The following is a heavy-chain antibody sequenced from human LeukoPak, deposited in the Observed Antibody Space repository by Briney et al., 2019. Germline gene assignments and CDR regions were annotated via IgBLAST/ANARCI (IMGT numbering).Heavy chain of an antibody. CDR1: GGSISSYY. Sequence: SETLSLTCTVSGGSISSYYWSWIRQPPGKGLEWIGYIYYSGSTNYNPSLKSRVTISVDTSKNQFSLKLSSVTAADTAVYYCAREEERAWYCGSGPGAFDIWGQGTMVTVSS. V-gene: IGHV4-59*01. CDR3: AREEERAWYCGSGPGAFDI. CDR2: IYYSGST. J-gene: IGHJ3*02. D-gene: IGHD3-10*01.